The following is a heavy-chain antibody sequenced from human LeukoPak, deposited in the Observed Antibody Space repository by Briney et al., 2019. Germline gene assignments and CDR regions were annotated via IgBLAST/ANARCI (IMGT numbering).Heavy chain of an antibody. D-gene: IGHD1-1*01. V-gene: IGHV1-2*06. Sequence: ASVKVSCKTSGYTFTVHYMNWVRQAPGQGLEWMGRINPTTGVANYAQKFQGRITATRDTSINTAYMELSSLTSDDTAVYYCARLDRNYYYLDVWGQGTTVTVSS. CDR2: INPTTGVA. CDR1: GYTFTVHY. J-gene: IGHJ6*03. CDR3: ARLDRNYYYLDV.